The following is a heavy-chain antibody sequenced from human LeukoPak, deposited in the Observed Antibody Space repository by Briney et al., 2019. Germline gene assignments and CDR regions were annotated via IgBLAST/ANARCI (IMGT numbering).Heavy chain of an antibody. Sequence: SQTLSLTCAISGDSVSRKSAGWNWIRQSPSRGLEWLGRIYYRSTWYSDFLTSRITISPDTYKNQFSLHLDSVTPEDTAVYYCARGGLVRGSIDSLIAFDFWGQGTVVTVSS. D-gene: IGHD3-10*01. CDR1: GDSVSRKSAG. CDR3: ARGGLVRGSIDSLIAFDF. J-gene: IGHJ3*01. V-gene: IGHV6-1*01. CDR2: IYYRSTWYS.